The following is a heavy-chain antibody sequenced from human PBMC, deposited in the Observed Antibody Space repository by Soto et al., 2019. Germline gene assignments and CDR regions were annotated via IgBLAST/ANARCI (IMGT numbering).Heavy chain of an antibody. CDR1: GGSISSYY. CDR2: IYYSGST. CDR3: ARRLYSNYGVGDWYFDL. D-gene: IGHD4-4*01. J-gene: IGHJ2*01. V-gene: IGHV4-59*01. Sequence: QVQLQESGPGLVKPSETLSLTCTVSGGSISSYYWSWIRQPPGKGLEWIGYIYYSGSTNYNPSLKRRVTISVDTSKNQFSLKLSSVTAADTAVYYCARRLYSNYGVGDWYFDLWGRGTLVTVSS.